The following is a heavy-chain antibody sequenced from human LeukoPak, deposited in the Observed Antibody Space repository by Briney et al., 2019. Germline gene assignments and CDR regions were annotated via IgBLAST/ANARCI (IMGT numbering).Heavy chain of an antibody. CDR2: ISSSSSTI. Sequence: GGSLRLSCAASGFTFSSYSMNWVRQAPGKGLEWVSYISSSSSTIYYADSVKGRFTISRDNAKNSLYLQMNSLRAEDTAVYYCARESSSSRYLRALFEFDYWGQGTLVTVSS. CDR1: GFTFSSYS. D-gene: IGHD6-13*01. CDR3: ARESSSSRYLRALFEFDY. J-gene: IGHJ4*02. V-gene: IGHV3-48*04.